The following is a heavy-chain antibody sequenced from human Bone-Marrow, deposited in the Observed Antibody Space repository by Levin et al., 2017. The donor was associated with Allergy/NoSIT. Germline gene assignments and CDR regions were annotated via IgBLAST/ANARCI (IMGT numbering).Heavy chain of an antibody. CDR3: AQRSGDYAGYFGLNV. CDR2: INCDSTII. CDR1: GFTFSNFG. D-gene: IGHD4-17*01. Sequence: GGSLRLSCATSGFTFSNFGMNWVRQAPGKGLEWVSSINCDSTIIYYADSVRGRFTISRDNARTSFFLQMNSLRVEDPAIYYCAQRSGDYAGYFGLNVWGRGTAVSVS. V-gene: IGHV3-21*06. J-gene: IGHJ6*02.